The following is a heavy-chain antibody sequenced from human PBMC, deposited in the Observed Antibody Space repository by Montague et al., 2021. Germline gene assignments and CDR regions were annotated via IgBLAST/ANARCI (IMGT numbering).Heavy chain of an antibody. J-gene: IGHJ3*02. CDR2: ITHSGST. V-gene: IGHV4-34*01. CDR1: SGSFNDYF. CDR3: ARGTTDSDSDYQDLSCVGKKCDLTSTASPPRGCFDI. Sequence: SETLSLTCAVYSGSFNDYFWSWIRQSPEKGLEWIGEITHSGSTNYNPSLKSRLRLSVDGSKNQFSLKLNSVTAADTATYYCARGTTDSDSDYQDLSCVGKKCDLTSTASPPRGCFDIWGRGTVVAVSS. D-gene: IGHD2-15*01.